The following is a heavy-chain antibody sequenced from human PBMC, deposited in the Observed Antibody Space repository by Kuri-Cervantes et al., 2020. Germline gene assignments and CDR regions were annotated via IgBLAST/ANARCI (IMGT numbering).Heavy chain of an antibody. CDR2: IWFDGSNK. CDR1: GFTFSSYG. D-gene: IGHD3-9*01. CDR3: ARGGKHNVLTGFPVIRHYGMDV. Sequence: GESLKISCEASGFTFSSYGMHWVRQAPGKGLEWVAIIWFDGSNKFYADSVRGRFTISRDNSKNTLHLQMNSLRGEDTAVYYCARGGKHNVLTGFPVIRHYGMDVWGQGTTVTVSS. V-gene: IGHV3-33*01. J-gene: IGHJ6*02.